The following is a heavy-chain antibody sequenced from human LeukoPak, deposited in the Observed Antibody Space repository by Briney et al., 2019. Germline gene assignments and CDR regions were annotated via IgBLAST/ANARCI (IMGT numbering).Heavy chain of an antibody. CDR2: IYYSGST. D-gene: IGHD1-1*01. Sequence: KASETLSLTCTVSGGSISSYYWSWIRQPPGKGLEWIGYIYYSGSTNYNPSLKSRVTISVDTSKNQFSLKLSSVTAADTAVYYCAREQLERWENWFDPWGQGTLVTVSS. CDR3: AREQLERWENWFDP. V-gene: IGHV4-59*01. J-gene: IGHJ5*02. CDR1: GGSISSYY.